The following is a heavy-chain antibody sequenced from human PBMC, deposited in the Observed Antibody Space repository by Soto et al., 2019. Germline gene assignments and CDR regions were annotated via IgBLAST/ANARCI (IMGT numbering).Heavy chain of an antibody. Sequence: QVQLVQSGAEEKKPGASVKVSCKASGYTFTSYAMHWVRQAPGQRLEWMGWINAGNGNTKYSQKFQGRVTITRDTSASTAYMELSSLRSEDTAVYYCARDRSQWLVTNWFDPWGQGTLVTVSS. CDR3: ARDRSQWLVTNWFDP. J-gene: IGHJ5*02. D-gene: IGHD6-19*01. CDR1: GYTFTSYA. V-gene: IGHV1-3*05. CDR2: INAGNGNT.